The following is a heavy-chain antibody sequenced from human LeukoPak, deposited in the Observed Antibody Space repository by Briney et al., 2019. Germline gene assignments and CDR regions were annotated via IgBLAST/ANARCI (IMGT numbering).Heavy chain of an antibody. CDR1: GGSISSSSYY. J-gene: IGHJ4*02. CDR3: ARTPISDIVVVVAAVYYFDY. Sequence: SETLSLTCTVSGGSISSSSYYWGWIRQPPGKGLEWIGSIYYSGSTYYNPSLKSRVTISVDTSKNQFSLKLSSVTAADTAVYYCARTPISDIVVVVAAVYYFDYWGQGTLVTVSS. CDR2: IYYSGST. V-gene: IGHV4-39*07. D-gene: IGHD2-15*01.